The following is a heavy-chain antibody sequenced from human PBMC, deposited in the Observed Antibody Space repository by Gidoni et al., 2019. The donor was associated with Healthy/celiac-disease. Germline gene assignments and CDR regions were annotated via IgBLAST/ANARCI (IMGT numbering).Heavy chain of an antibody. J-gene: IGHJ4*02. CDR2: IWYDGSNK. CDR3: ARVGSFDLRDYFDY. CDR1: GFTFSSYG. D-gene: IGHD3-10*01. V-gene: IGHV3-33*01. Sequence: QVQLVESGGGVVQPGRSLRLSCAASGFTFSSYGMHWVRQAPGKGLEWVAVIWYDGSNKYYADSVKGRFTISRDNSKNTLYLQMNSLRAEDTAVYYCARVGSFDLRDYFDYWGQGTLVTVSS.